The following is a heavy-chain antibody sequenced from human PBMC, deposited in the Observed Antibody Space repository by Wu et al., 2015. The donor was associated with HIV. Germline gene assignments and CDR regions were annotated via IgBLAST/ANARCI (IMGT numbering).Heavy chain of an antibody. D-gene: IGHD4-17*01. V-gene: IGHV1-69*12. J-gene: IGHJ6*02. CDR1: GGTLRDYA. Sequence: QVQLVQSGAEVKKPGSSVKVSCKASGGTLRDYAISWVRQAPGQGLEWMGGISPRFGTAHYAQQFQGRVTITADDSSTTVYMDLSSLRSDDTAVYYCARDLVYGDYCGMDVWGQGTTVTVSS. CDR2: ISPRFGTA. CDR3: ARDLVYGDYCGMDV.